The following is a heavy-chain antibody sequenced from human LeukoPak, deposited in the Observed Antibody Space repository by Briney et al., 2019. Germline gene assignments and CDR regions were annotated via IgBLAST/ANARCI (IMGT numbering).Heavy chain of an antibody. D-gene: IGHD3-3*01. CDR1: GYTFTSYY. Sequence: ASVKVSCKASGYTFTSYYMHWVRQAPGQGLEWMGIINPSGGSTSYARKFQGRVTMTRGTSTSTVYMELSSLRSEDTAVYYCARSSYYDFWSGQPYYYYYMDVWGKGTTVTVSS. CDR3: ARSSYYDFWSGQPYYYYYMDV. J-gene: IGHJ6*03. V-gene: IGHV1-46*03. CDR2: INPSGGST.